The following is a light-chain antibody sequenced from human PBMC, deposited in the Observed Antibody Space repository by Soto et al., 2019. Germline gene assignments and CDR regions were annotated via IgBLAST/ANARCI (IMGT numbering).Light chain of an antibody. CDR3: QQYGSSRNT. CDR2: SAS. J-gene: IGKJ2*01. Sequence: ENVLTQSPGTLSWSPGERATRSCRASQSVTSSYLAWYKQTPGQAPRLLIYSASSRATGVPDRFSGSGSATDFTLTISRVEPEDFAVYYCQQYGSSRNTFGQGTKVDIK. CDR1: QSVTSSY. V-gene: IGKV3-20*01.